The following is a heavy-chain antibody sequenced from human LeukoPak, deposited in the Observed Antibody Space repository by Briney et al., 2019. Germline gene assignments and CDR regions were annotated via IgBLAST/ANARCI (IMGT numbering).Heavy chain of an antibody. V-gene: IGHV3-11*06. CDR2: TVASSNYT. J-gene: IGHJ6*02. CDR1: GFTVSSIY. CDR3: ARTYGSGLSGHGMDV. Sequence: PGGSLRLSCAASGFTVSSIYMSWIRQAPGKGLEWVSYTVASSNYTNYADSVKGRFTVSRDNAKNSLYLQMNSLRAEDTAVYYCARTYGSGLSGHGMDVWGQGTTVTVSS. D-gene: IGHD3-10*01.